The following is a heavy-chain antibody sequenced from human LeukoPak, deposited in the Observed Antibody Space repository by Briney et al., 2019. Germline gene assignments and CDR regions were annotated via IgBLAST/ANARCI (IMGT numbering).Heavy chain of an antibody. J-gene: IGHJ4*02. CDR2: MNPNSGNT. Sequence: ASVKVSCKASGYTFTSYDINWVRQATERGHEWMGWMNPNSGNTGYAQKFQGRVTMTRNTSISTAYMELSSLRSEDTAVYYCARAVAGTPPDYWGQGTLVTVSS. CDR1: GYTFTSYD. D-gene: IGHD6-19*01. CDR3: ARAVAGTPPDY. V-gene: IGHV1-8*01.